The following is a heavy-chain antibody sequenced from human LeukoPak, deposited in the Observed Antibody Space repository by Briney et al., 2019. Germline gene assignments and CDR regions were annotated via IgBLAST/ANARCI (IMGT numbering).Heavy chain of an antibody. J-gene: IGHJ4*02. CDR2: INPNSGGT. Sequence: ASVKVSCKASGYTFTGYYMHWVRQAPGQGLEWMGWINPNSGGTNYAQKFQGRVTMTRDTSISTAYMELSRLRSDDTAVYYCARDRKVATTRAYYFDYWGRGTLVTVSS. CDR1: GYTFTGYY. CDR3: ARDRKVATTRAYYFDY. V-gene: IGHV1-2*02. D-gene: IGHD5-24*01.